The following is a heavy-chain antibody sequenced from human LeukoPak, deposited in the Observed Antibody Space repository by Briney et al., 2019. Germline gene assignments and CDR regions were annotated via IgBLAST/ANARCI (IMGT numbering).Heavy chain of an antibody. CDR1: GFTFSNAW. CDR2: IKSKTDGGTT. CDR3: TTDGSSWYGKRDY. V-gene: IGHV3-15*01. D-gene: IGHD6-13*01. Sequence: GGSLRLSCAASGFTFSNAWMSWVRQAPGKGLEWVGRIKSKTDGGTTDYAAPVKGRFTISRDDSKNTLYLQMNSLKTEDTAVYYCTTDGSSWYGKRDYWGQGTLVTVSS. J-gene: IGHJ4*02.